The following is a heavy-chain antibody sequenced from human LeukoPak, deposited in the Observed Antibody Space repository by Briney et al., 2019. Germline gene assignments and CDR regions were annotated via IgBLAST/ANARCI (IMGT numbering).Heavy chain of an antibody. D-gene: IGHD3-22*01. Sequence: GGSLRLSCAASGFTFSSYGMHWVRQAPGKGLEWVSYISSSGSTIYYADSVKGRFTISRDNAKNSLYLQMKSLRAEDTAVYYCARDGERGYYYDSSGYYWNDYWGQGTLVTVSS. V-gene: IGHV3-48*04. CDR2: ISSSGSTI. CDR1: GFTFSSYG. J-gene: IGHJ4*02. CDR3: ARDGERGYYYDSSGYYWNDY.